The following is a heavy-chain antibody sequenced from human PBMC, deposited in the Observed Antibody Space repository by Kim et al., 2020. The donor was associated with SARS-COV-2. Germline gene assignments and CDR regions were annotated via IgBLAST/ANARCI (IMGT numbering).Heavy chain of an antibody. J-gene: IGHJ6*02. CDR2: IIPIFGTA. V-gene: IGHV1-69*13. D-gene: IGHD5-18*01. CDR3: ARAPAMVPPYYYYGMDV. Sequence: SVKVSCQASGGTFSSYAISWVRQAPGQGLEWMGGIIPIFGTANYAQKFQGRVTITADESTSTAYMELSSLRSEDTAVYYCARAPAMVPPYYYYGMDVWGQGTTVTVSS. CDR1: GGTFSSYA.